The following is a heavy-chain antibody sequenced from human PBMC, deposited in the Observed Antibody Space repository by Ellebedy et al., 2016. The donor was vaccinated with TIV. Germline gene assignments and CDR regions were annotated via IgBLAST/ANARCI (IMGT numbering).Heavy chain of an antibody. J-gene: IGHJ4*02. V-gene: IGHV4-59*02. CDR2: VFFSGR. CDR3: ARDRDSYGLFDY. Sequence: MPSETLSLTCLVSGGSVSSFYWTWIRQSPGKGLEWIGYVFFSGRKYNPSLPSRVTISADTSKDQISLHLESVTAADTAVYYCARDRDSYGLFDYWGQGTVVTVSS. D-gene: IGHD5-18*01. CDR1: GGSVSSFY.